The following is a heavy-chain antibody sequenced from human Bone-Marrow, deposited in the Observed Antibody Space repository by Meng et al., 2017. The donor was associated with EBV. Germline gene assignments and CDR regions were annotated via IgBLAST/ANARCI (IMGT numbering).Heavy chain of an antibody. J-gene: IGHJ4*02. CDR1: GYTFRSYA. CDR2: IDVGNANT. D-gene: IGHD3-22*01. V-gene: IGHV1-3*01. Sequence: QVQLVQSGAEVKKPGASVKVSCKASGYTFRSYAIHWVRQAPGQSLEWMGWIDVGNANTKYSQKFQDRVTITRETFASTVYMELSRLTSEDTAVYYCARRYYDVTGYYYFDFWGQGTLVTVPS. CDR3: ARRYYDVTGYYYFDF.